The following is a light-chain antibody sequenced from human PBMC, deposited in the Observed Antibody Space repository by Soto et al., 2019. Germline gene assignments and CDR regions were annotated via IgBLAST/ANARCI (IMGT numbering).Light chain of an antibody. CDR3: QQRNSYPRT. V-gene: IGKV1-9*01. Sequence: DIQMTQSPSSLSASVGDRVTITCRASQGINIFLAWFQQKPGKAPNLLISAASTLQSGVPSRFSGSGSETEFTLTITSLQPEDSATYYCQQRNSYPRTFGQGTKVDI. J-gene: IGKJ2*01. CDR1: QGINIF. CDR2: AAS.